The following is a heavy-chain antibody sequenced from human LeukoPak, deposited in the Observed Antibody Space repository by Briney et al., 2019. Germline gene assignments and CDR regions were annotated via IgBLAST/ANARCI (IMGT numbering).Heavy chain of an antibody. CDR3: AREGFDY. CDR1: GYTFTSYG. V-gene: IGHV1-18*01. J-gene: IGHJ4*02. CDR2: ISAYNGNT. Sequence: ASVKVSCKASGYTFTSYGISWVRQAPGQGLEWMGWISAYNGNTNYAQKFQGRVTITTNTSITTAYMELSSLRSEDTDVYYCAREGFDYWGQGTLVTVSS.